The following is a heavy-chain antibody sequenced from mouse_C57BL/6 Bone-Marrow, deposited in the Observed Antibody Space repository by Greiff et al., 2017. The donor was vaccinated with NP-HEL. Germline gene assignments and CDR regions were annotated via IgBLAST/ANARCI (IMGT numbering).Heavy chain of an antibody. CDR2: IYPGDGDT. Sequence: VKLQQSGAELVKPGASVKISCKASGYAFSGYWMNWLTQRPGKGLEWIGWIYPGDGDTNYNGKFKDKASLTADKSSSTAYMQLSGETSEDYAVYICARVAYWGQGTLVTVSA. CDR3: ARVAY. V-gene: IGHV1-80*01. J-gene: IGHJ3*01. CDR1: GYAFSGYW.